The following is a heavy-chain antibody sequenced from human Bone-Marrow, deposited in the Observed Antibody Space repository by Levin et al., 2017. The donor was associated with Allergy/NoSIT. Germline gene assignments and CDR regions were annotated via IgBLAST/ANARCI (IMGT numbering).Heavy chain of an antibody. D-gene: IGHD2-15*01. V-gene: IGHV3-48*02. Sequence: PSGGSLRLSCAASGSTFSSYNMNWVRQAPGKGLEWVSYISSGSSTIYYADSVKGRFTISRDNARNSLSLQMTSLRDEDTAVYYCVKGGPNTLNYWGQGTLVTVSS. CDR2: ISSGSSTI. J-gene: IGHJ4*02. CDR3: VKGGPNTLNY. CDR1: GSTFSSYN.